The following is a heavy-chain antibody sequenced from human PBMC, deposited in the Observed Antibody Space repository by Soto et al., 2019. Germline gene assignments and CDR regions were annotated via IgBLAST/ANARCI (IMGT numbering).Heavy chain of an antibody. J-gene: IGHJ4*02. V-gene: IGHV1-8*01. CDR3: ARGRYDFWSGYRRSYFDY. CDR1: GYTFTSYD. Sequence: GASVKVSCKASGYTFTSYDINWVRQATGQGLEWMGWMNPNSGNTGYAQKFQGRVTMTRNTSISTAYMELSSLRSEDTAVYYCARGRYDFWSGYRRSYFDYWGQGTLVTVS. CDR2: MNPNSGNT. D-gene: IGHD3-3*01.